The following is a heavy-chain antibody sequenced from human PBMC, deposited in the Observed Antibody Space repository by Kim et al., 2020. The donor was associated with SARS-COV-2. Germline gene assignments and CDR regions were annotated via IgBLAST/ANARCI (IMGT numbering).Heavy chain of an antibody. V-gene: IGHV1-18*01. Sequence: ASVKVSCKASGYTFTSYGISWVRQAPGQGLEWMGWISAYNGNTNYAQKLQGRVTMTTDTSTSTAYMELRSLRSDDTAVYYCARDTYDYASYYYYGMDVWGQGTTVTVSS. D-gene: IGHD4-17*01. CDR1: GYTFTSYG. CDR2: ISAYNGNT. J-gene: IGHJ6*02. CDR3: ARDTYDYASYYYYGMDV.